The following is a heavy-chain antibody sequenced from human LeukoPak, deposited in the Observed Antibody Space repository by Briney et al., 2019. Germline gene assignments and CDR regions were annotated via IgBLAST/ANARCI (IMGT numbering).Heavy chain of an antibody. CDR2: XXPGDSDT. V-gene: IGHV5-51*01. J-gene: IGHJ4*02. CDR3: ARSSWGYYYDXXSVLFDY. Sequence: ISCKXSGYRSTSYXIGWVRQXPXKGLEXMGIXXPGDSDTRYSPSFQGQVTISADKSISTAYLQWSSLKASDTAMYYCARSSWGYYYDXXSVLFDYWGQGTXXXXSS. D-gene: IGHD3-22*01. CDR1: GYRSTSYX.